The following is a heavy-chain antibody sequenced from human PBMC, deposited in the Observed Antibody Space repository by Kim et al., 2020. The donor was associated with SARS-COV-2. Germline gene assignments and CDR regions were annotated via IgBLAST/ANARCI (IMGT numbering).Heavy chain of an antibody. V-gene: IGHV3-9*01. CDR3: AKCLARLEWLFGRFDP. Sequence: SVKGRITISRDNAKNSLCLQMNSLGAGDTALYYCAKCLARLEWLFGRFDPWGQGTLVTVSS. D-gene: IGHD3-3*01. J-gene: IGHJ5*02.